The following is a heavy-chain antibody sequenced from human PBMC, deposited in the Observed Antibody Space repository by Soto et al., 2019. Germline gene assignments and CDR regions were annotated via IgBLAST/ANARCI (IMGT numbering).Heavy chain of an antibody. J-gene: IGHJ5*02. Sequence: QINLKESAPPVVKPTQTLTLTCTFSGFSLSTSGAAVGWIRQPPGRALEWVALIYWDGDKRYNRYNPSLDGRVSVTMDTSKNQVDLTLTNVDPVDTATYFCAHGASMTMCGLGIDNGFWFDPWGQGTSVIVSS. CDR1: GFSLSTSGAA. CDR2: IYWDGDK. CDR3: AHGASMTMCGLGIDNGFWFDP. V-gene: IGHV2-5*02. D-gene: IGHD5-12*01.